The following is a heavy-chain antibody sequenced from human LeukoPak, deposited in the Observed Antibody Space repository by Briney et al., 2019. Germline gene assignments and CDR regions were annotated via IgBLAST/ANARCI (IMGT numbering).Heavy chain of an antibody. V-gene: IGHV4-34*01. CDR2: MSPSGSS. CDR1: GGSFSDYY. D-gene: IGHD3-22*01. CDR3: ARGRQDVNMILVVMAGVSYYLDV. J-gene: IGHJ6*03. Sequence: SETLSLTCAVYGGSFSDYYWTWIRQTPGKGLEWIGEMSPSGSSNYNPSLKSRVTISVDTSKNQFSLKLRSATAADTAVYYCARGRQDVNMILVVMAGVSYYLDVWSKGTTVTVS.